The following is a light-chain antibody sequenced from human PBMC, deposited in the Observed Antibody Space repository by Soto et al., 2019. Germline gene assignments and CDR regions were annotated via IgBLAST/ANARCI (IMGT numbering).Light chain of an antibody. Sequence: EIVLTQSPGTLSLSPGERATLSCWASQSVSNSYLAWYQQNPGRAPRLLIYGASSRATGIPDRFSGGGSGTDFTLTISRLEPEDFAVYYCQQFSSYPLTFGGGTKVDI. CDR1: QSVSNSY. J-gene: IGKJ4*01. V-gene: IGKV3-20*01. CDR3: QQFSSYPLT. CDR2: GAS.